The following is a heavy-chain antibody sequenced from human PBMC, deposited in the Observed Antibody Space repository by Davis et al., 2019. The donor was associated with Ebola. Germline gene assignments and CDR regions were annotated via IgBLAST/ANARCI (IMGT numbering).Heavy chain of an antibody. J-gene: IGHJ5*02. D-gene: IGHD2-2*01. Sequence: PSETLSLTCTVSGGSISSSSYYWGWIRQPPGKGLEWIGSSYYSGSTYYNPSLKSRVTISVDTSKNQFSLKLSSVTAADTAVYYCARVEDLRAYRTDDIVVVPAASAGWFDPWGQGTLVTVSS. CDR1: GGSISSSSYY. CDR3: ARVEDLRAYRTDDIVVVPAASAGWFDP. V-gene: IGHV4-39*01. CDR2: SYYSGST.